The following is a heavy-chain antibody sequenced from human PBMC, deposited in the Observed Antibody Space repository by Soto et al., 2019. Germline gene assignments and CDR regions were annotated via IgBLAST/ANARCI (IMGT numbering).Heavy chain of an antibody. J-gene: IGHJ4*03. Sequence: GASVKVSCKASGGTFSSYTISWVRQAPGQGLEWMGRIIPILGIANYAQKFQGRVTITADKSTSTAYMELSSLRSEDTAVYYCARRMSTVVPEGPWGLGTMVNVSS. CDR1: GGTFSSYT. D-gene: IGHD4-17*01. V-gene: IGHV1-69*02. CDR2: IIPILGIA. CDR3: ARRMSTVVPEGP.